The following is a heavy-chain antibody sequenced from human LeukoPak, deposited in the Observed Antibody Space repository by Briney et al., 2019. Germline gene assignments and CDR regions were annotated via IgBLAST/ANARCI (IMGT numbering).Heavy chain of an antibody. CDR1: GFTFSSYA. CDR3: ARVTIFGVAPDY. D-gene: IGHD3-3*01. V-gene: IGHV3-48*04. CDR2: ISNSGRII. Sequence: GGSLRLSCAASGFTFSSYAMTWIRQAPGKGLEWVSYISNSGRIIQYADSLKGRFTISRGNAKNSLYLQMNSLRAEDTAVYYCARVTIFGVAPDYWGQGTLVTVSS. J-gene: IGHJ4*02.